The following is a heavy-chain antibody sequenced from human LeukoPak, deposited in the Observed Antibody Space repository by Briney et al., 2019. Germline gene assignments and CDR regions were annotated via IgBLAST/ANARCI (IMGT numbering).Heavy chain of an antibody. CDR2: MNPNSGNT. D-gene: IGHD4-17*01. J-gene: IGHJ2*01. V-gene: IGHV1-8*01. Sequence: LGASVKVSCKASGYTFTSYDINWVRQATGQGLGWMGWMNPNSGNTGYAQKFQGRVTMTRNTSISTAYMELTSLRSEDTAVYYCAIPMGGYGDYSSSYWYFDLWGRGTLVTVSS. CDR3: AIPMGGYGDYSSSYWYFDL. CDR1: GYTFTSYD.